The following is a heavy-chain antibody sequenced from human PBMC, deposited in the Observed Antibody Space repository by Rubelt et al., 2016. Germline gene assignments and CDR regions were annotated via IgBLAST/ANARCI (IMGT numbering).Heavy chain of an antibody. CDR2: INPSGGST. J-gene: IGHJ3*02. Sequence: QVQLVQSGAEVKKPGASVKVSCKASGYTFTSYYMHWVRQAPGQGLEWMGIINPSGGSTSYAQKFQGRVTMTRDTSISTAYMELSRLRSDDTAVYYCARVYGGNWGNAFDIWGQGTMVTVSS. CDR1: GYTFTSYY. V-gene: IGHV1-46*01. D-gene: IGHD4-23*01. CDR3: ARVYGGNWGNAFDI.